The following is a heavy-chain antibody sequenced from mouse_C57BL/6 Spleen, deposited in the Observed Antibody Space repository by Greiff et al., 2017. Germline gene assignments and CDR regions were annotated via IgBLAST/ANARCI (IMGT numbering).Heavy chain of an antibody. J-gene: IGHJ2*01. V-gene: IGHV1-50*01. CDR3: AREDY. Sequence: QVQLKQPGAELVKPGASVKLSCKASGYTFTSYWMQWVNQRPGQGLEWIGEIDPSDSYTNYNQKFKGKATLTVDTSSSTAYMQLSSLTSEDSAVYYCAREDYWGQGTTLTVSS. CDR2: IDPSDSYT. CDR1: GYTFTSYW.